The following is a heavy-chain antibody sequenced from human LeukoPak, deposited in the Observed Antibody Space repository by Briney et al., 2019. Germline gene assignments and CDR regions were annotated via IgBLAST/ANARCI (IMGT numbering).Heavy chain of an antibody. V-gene: IGHV3-15*01. CDR2: IKSKTDGGTT. J-gene: IGHJ4*02. CDR1: GLTFNNAW. CDR3: PTDRARDGYNYFDL. Sequence: GGSLRLSCAASGLTFNNAWMSWVRQAPGKGLEWVGHIKSKTDGGTTDYAAPVKGKFTISRDDSRNTLYVQMNSLKTEDTAVYYCPTDRARDGYNYFDLWGQGTLVTVSS. D-gene: IGHD5-24*01.